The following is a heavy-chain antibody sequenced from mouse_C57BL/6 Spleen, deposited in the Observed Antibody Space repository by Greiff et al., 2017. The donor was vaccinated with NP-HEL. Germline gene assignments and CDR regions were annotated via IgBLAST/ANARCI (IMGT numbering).Heavy chain of an antibody. CDR3: TLYYEYDRGLAY. V-gene: IGHV14-4*01. J-gene: IGHJ3*01. CDR1: GFNIKDDY. CDR2: IDPENGDT. D-gene: IGHD2-4*01. Sequence: VQLQQSGAELVRPGASVKLSCTASGFNIKDDYMHWVKQRPEQGLEWIGWIDPENGDTEYASKFQGKATITADTSSNTAYLQLSSLTSEDTAVYYCTLYYEYDRGLAYWGQGTLVTVSA.